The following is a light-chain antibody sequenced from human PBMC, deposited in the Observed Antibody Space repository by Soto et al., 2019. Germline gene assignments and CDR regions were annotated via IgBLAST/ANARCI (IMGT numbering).Light chain of an antibody. CDR1: QSVGSD. V-gene: IGKV3-15*01. CDR2: GAS. CDR3: QQYSSWPPWT. J-gene: IGKJ1*01. Sequence: EIVMTQSPATLSVSPGERATLSCRASQSVGSDLAWYQQKPGQAPRLLIYGASARATGIPARFSGSESGTEFTLTISSLESEDSAVYYCQQYSSWPPWTFGQGTKVDIK.